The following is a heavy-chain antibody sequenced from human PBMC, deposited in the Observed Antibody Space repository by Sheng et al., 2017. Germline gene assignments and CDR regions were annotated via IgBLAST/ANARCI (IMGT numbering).Heavy chain of an antibody. Sequence: QVQLQESGPGLVKPSETLSLTCAVSGYSISSGYYWGWIRQPPGKGLEWIGSIYHSGSTYYNPSLKSRVTISVDTSKNQFSLKLSSVTAADTAVYYCARHSFPNYYGSGSYNRGYNWFDPWGQGTLVTVSS. V-gene: IGHV4-38-2*01. CDR2: IYHSGST. CDR3: ARHSFPNYYGSGSYNRGYNWFDP. J-gene: IGHJ5*02. CDR1: GYSISSGYY. D-gene: IGHD3-10*01.